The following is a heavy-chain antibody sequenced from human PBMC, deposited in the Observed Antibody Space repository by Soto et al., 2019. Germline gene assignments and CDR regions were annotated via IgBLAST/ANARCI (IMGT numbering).Heavy chain of an antibody. V-gene: IGHV4-59*01. CDR2: IYYSGST. D-gene: IGHD3-3*01. J-gene: IGHJ5*02. CDR3: ARMYYDFWSGPRGANWFDP. CDR1: GGNISSYY. Sequence: SETQSLTCTVSGGNISSYYLSWIRQPPGKGQEWIGYIYYSGSTNYDPSLKSRVTISVDTSKNQFSLKLSSVTAADTAVYYCARMYYDFWSGPRGANWFDPWGQGTLVTVS.